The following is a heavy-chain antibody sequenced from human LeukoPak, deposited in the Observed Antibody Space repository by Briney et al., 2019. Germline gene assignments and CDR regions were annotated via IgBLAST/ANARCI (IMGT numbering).Heavy chain of an antibody. D-gene: IGHD3-3*01. CDR3: ARLRFLEWLPKELRGYFDY. V-gene: IGHV4-4*02. Sequence: SETLSLTCAVSGGSISSSNWWSWVRQPPGKGLEWIGEIYHSGSTNYNPSLKSRVTISVDKSKNQFSLKLSSVTAADTAVYYCARLRFLEWLPKELRGYFDYWGQGTLVTVSS. CDR1: GGSISSSNW. J-gene: IGHJ4*02. CDR2: IYHSGST.